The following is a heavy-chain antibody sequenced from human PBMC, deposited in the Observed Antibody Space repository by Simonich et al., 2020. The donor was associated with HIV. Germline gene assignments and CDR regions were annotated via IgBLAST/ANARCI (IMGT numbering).Heavy chain of an antibody. CDR2: INPNSGGT. D-gene: IGHD1-1*01. J-gene: IGHJ4*02. Sequence: QVQLVQSGAEVKKPGASVKVSCKASGYTFTGYYMHWVRQAPGQGLEWKGRINPNSGGTNYAQKFQGRVTMTRDTSISTAYMELSRLRSDDTAVYYCARDYWATGTTFDYWSQGTLVTVSS. CDR3: ARDYWATGTTFDY. CDR1: GYTFTGYY. V-gene: IGHV1-2*06.